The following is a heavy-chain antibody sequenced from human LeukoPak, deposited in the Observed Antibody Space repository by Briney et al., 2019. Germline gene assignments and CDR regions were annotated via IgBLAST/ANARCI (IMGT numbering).Heavy chain of an antibody. CDR3: ARAVDSGSYDY. Sequence: SVKVSFKASGGTFSSYAISWVRQAPGQGLEWMGRIIPILGIANYAQKFQGRVTITADKSTSTAYMELSSLRSEDTAVYYCARAVDSGSYDYWGQGTLVTVSS. D-gene: IGHD1-26*01. CDR1: GGTFSSYA. J-gene: IGHJ4*02. V-gene: IGHV1-69*04. CDR2: IIPILGIA.